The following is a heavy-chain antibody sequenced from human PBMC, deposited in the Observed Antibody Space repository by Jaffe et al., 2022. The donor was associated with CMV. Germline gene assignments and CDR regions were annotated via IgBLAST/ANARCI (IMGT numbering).Heavy chain of an antibody. CDR2: IDWDDDK. Sequence: QVTLRESGPALVKPTQTLTLTCTFSGFSLSTSGMCVSWIRQPPGKALEWLARIDWDDDKYYSTSLKTRLTISKDTSKNQVVLTMTNMDPVDTATYYCARMGYSSSWYNVASRAPPYYYYMDVWGKGTTVTVSS. D-gene: IGHD6-13*01. V-gene: IGHV2-70*15. CDR3: ARMGYSSSWYNVASRAPPYYYYMDV. CDR1: GFSLSTSGMC. J-gene: IGHJ6*03.